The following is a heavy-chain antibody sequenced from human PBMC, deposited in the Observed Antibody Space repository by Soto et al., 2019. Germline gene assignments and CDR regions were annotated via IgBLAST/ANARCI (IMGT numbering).Heavy chain of an antibody. Sequence: EVQLVESGGGLVQPGGSLRLSCAASGFTVSSNYMSWVRQAPGKGLEWVSVIYSGGSTYYADSVKGRFTISRDNSKNTLYLQMNSLRAEDTAVYYCARDSFYYGSGSTMGAFDIWGQGTMVTVSS. CDR1: GFTVSSNY. D-gene: IGHD3-10*01. CDR2: IYSGGST. J-gene: IGHJ3*02. CDR3: ARDSFYYGSGSTMGAFDI. V-gene: IGHV3-66*01.